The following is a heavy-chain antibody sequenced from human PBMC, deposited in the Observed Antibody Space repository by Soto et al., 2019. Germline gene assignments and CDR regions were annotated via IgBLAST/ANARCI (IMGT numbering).Heavy chain of an antibody. CDR3: ARVRWAPNWFDP. CDR2: INAGNGNT. D-gene: IGHD1-26*01. V-gene: IGHV1-3*01. CDR1: GYTFTSYA. Sequence: ASVKVSCKASGYTFTSYAMHWVRQAPGQRLEWMGWINAGNGNTKYSQKFQGRVTITRDTSASTAYMELSSLRSEDTAVYYCARVRWAPNWFDPWGQGTLVTVSS. J-gene: IGHJ5*02.